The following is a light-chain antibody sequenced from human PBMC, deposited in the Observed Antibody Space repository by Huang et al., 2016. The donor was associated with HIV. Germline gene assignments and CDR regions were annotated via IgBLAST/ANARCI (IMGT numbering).Light chain of an antibody. J-gene: IGKJ4*01. V-gene: IGKV4-1*01. CDR3: QQFFDVPIT. CDR2: WAS. Sequence: DIVMTQSPNSLSLSLGGKATINCTSSQTLYYDHKKRNYLAWYQQKTGQPPKLLIYWASARESGVSDRFTGSGSGTEFTLTIDNLQPDDGALYYCQQFFDVPITFGGGTAVEI. CDR1: QTLYYDHKKRNY.